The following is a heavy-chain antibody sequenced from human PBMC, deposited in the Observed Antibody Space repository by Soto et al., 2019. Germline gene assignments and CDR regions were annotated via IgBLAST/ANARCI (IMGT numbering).Heavy chain of an antibody. Sequence: PSETLSLTCTVSGGSISSYYWSWIRQPPGKGLEWIGYIYYSGSTNYNPSLKSRVTISVDTSKNQFSLKLSSVTAADTAVYYCARDFYDSNYYYYGMDVWGQGTTVNVS. J-gene: IGHJ6*02. D-gene: IGHD3-22*01. V-gene: IGHV4-59*01. CDR1: GGSISSYY. CDR2: IYYSGST. CDR3: ARDFYDSNYYYYGMDV.